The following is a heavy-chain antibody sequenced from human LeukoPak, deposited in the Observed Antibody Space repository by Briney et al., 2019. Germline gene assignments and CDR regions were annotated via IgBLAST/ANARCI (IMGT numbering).Heavy chain of an antibody. CDR2: INSDGSST. J-gene: IGHJ6*02. CDR1: GFTFSSYW. CDR3: AKGAYSSSMDV. D-gene: IGHD6-13*01. Sequence: GGSLRLSCAASGFTFSSYWMHWVRQAPGKGLVWVSRINSDGSSTSYADSVKGRFTISRDNAKNTLYLQMNSLRAEDTAVYYCAKGAYSSSMDVWGQGTTVTVSS. V-gene: IGHV3-74*01.